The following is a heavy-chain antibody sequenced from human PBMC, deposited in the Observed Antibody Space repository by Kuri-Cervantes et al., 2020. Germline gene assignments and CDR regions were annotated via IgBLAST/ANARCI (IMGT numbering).Heavy chain of an antibody. CDR2: ISSNGGST. J-gene: IGHJ4*02. Sequence: GESLKISCAASGFTFSSYAMHWVPQAPGKGLEYVSAISSNGGSTYYADSVKGRFTISRDNSKNTLYLQMGSLRAEDMAVYYCARDGDGPFDYWGQGTLVTVSS. D-gene: IGHD5-24*01. CDR1: GFTFSSYA. CDR3: ARDGDGPFDY. V-gene: IGHV3-64*02.